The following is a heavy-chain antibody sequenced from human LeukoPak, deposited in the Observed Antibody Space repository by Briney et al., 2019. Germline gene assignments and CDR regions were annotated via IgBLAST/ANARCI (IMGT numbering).Heavy chain of an antibody. J-gene: IGHJ3*02. D-gene: IGHD2-2*01. Sequence: SQTLSLTCVISGDSVSSNSAAWNWIRQPPSRGLEWLGRTYYRSKWYSYSAVSVKSRIIINPDTSKNQFSLQLNSVTPEDTAVYYCARDFCSSEACPFRDDAFDIWGQGTKVTVSS. V-gene: IGHV6-1*01. CDR1: GDSVSSNSAA. CDR3: ARDFCSSEACPFRDDAFDI. CDR2: TYYRSKWYS.